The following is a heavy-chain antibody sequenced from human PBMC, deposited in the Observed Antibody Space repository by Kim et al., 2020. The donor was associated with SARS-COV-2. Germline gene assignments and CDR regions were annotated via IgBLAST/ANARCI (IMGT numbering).Heavy chain of an antibody. V-gene: IGHV1-69*13. Sequence: SVKVSCKASGGTFSSYAISWVRQAPGQGLEWMGGIIPIFGTANYAQKFQGRVTITADESTSTAYMELSSLRSEDTAVYYCARDPYSSGWYGGTPHSPYYGMDVWGQGTTVTVSS. CDR3: ARDPYSSGWYGGTPHSPYYGMDV. CDR2: IIPIFGTA. J-gene: IGHJ6*02. CDR1: GGTFSSYA. D-gene: IGHD6-19*01.